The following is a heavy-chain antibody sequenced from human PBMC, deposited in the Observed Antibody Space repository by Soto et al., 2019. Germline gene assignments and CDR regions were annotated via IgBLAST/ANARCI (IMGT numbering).Heavy chain of an antibody. CDR1: GGTFSSYA. CDR3: TRYCSGGSCYSGSDWFDP. D-gene: IGHD2-15*01. CDR2: IIPIFGTA. Sequence: ASVKVSCKASGGTFSSYAISWVRQAPGQGLEWMGGIIPIFGTANYAQKFQGRVTITADESTSTAYMELSSLRSEDTAVYYCTRYCSGGSCYSGSDWFDPWGQGTLVTVS. V-gene: IGHV1-69*13. J-gene: IGHJ5*02.